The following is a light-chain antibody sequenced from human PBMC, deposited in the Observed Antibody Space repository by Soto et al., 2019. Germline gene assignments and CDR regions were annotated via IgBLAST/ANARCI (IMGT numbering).Light chain of an antibody. CDR1: SSDVGGYND. CDR2: GVT. CDR3: SSYTISTTLSVV. V-gene: IGLV2-14*01. Sequence: QSALTQPASVSGSPGPSITISCTGTSSDVGGYNDVSWYQQHPGKAPKPMIYGVTKRHSGVANRCSGSKSGHTASLTISGIQAEDEADYCRSSYTISTTLSVVFGGGTKVTVL. J-gene: IGLJ2*01.